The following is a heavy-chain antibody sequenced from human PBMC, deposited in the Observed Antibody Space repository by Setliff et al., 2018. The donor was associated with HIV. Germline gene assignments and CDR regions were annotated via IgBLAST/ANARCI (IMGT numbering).Heavy chain of an antibody. D-gene: IGHD6-13*01. CDR2: ICYSATT. CDR3: ARRSGAAVFYYFDY. Sequence: SETLSLTCTVSGGSIGSYCWSWIRQPPGKGLEWIGTICYSATTNYNPPLKNRVAISVDTSKNQFSLKLTSVTPADTAVYYCARRSGAAVFYYFDYWGQGTLVTVS. J-gene: IGHJ4*02. CDR1: GGSIGSYC. V-gene: IGHV4-59*01.